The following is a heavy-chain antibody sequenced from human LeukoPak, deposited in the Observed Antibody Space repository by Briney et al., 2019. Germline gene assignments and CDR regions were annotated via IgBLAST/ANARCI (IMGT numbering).Heavy chain of an antibody. Sequence: SETLSLTCTVSGGSISSYYWSWIRQPPGKGLEWIGYIYYSGSTNYNPSLKSRVTISVDTSKNQFSLKLSSVTAADTAVYYCARYRGASGYHFDYWGQGTLVTVSS. D-gene: IGHD5-12*01. CDR2: IYYSGST. V-gene: IGHV4-59*01. J-gene: IGHJ4*02. CDR1: GGSISSYY. CDR3: ARYRGASGYHFDY.